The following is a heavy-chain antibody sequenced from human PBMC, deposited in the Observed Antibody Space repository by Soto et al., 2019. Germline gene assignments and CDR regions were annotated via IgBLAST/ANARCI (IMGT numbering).Heavy chain of an antibody. D-gene: IGHD6-19*01. V-gene: IGHV5-10-1*03. CDR1: GYSFTNYW. Sequence: EVQLVQSGAEVKKPGESLRISCKGSGYSFTNYWLNWVRQMPGKGLEWMGKIDPSDSYTNYSPSFQGHVTISSDKSINTAYLQWSSLKASDTAMYYCARGPPIAVTGVDYFNYWAQGTLVTVSS. CDR3: ARGPPIAVTGVDYFNY. CDR2: IDPSDSYT. J-gene: IGHJ4*02.